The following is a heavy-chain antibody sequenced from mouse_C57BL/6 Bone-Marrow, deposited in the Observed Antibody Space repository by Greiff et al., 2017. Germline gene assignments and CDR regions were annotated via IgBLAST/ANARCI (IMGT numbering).Heavy chain of an antibody. Sequence: EVQLQQSGPGLVKPSQSLSLTCSVTGYSITSGYYWNWIRQFPGNKLEWMGYISYDGSNNYNPSLKNRISITRDTPKNQFFLKLNSVTTEDTATYYCARDYSDVWGTGTTVTVSS. J-gene: IGHJ1*03. V-gene: IGHV3-6*01. CDR1: GYSITSGYY. CDR3: ARDYSDV. CDR2: ISYDGSN.